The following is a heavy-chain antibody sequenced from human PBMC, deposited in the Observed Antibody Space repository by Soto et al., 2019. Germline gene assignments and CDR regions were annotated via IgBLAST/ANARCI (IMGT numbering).Heavy chain of an antibody. CDR2: IYSTGNT. J-gene: IGHJ6*02. CDR1: GGSITSSSY. D-gene: IGHD6-13*01. V-gene: IGHV4-39*01. CDR3: RSSSRYSTDV. Sequence: QLHLQESGPGLVKPSETLSLSCTVSGGSITSSSYWGWIRQPPGKGLEWIGSIYSTGNTYYNPSLNGRVTISADTSKNQFPLTLISVTAADTAVYYCRSSSRYSTDVWGQGTTVTVSS.